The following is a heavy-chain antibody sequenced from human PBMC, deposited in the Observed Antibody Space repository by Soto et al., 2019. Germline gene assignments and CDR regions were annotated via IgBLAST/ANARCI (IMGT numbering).Heavy chain of an antibody. Sequence: SETLSLTCTVSGGSISSYYWSWIRQPPGKGLEWIGYIYYSGSTNYNPSLKSRVTISVDTSKNQFSLKLSSVTAADTAVYYCARRRGEWLYNWFDPWGQGTLVTVSS. J-gene: IGHJ5*02. D-gene: IGHD3-3*01. V-gene: IGHV4-59*08. CDR1: GGSISSYY. CDR2: IYYSGST. CDR3: ARRRGEWLYNWFDP.